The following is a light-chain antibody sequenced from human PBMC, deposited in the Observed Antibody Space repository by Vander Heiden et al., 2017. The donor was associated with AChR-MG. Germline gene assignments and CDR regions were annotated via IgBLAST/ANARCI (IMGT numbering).Light chain of an antibody. J-gene: IGLJ2*01. CDR1: SLRSFS. CDR2: EKN. CDR3: CYRDNSDLI. Sequence: STELTQDPPVSVALGQTVKITCQGDSLRSFSATWYQLKSAQAPLLVIYEKNNRPSGIPDRFSGSGSGTTASLTITGAQAEDDSDYYCCYRDNSDLIFGGGTTLTVL. V-gene: IGLV3-19*01.